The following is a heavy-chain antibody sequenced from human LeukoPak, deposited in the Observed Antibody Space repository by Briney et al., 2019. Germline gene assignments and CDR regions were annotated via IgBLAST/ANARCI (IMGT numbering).Heavy chain of an antibody. V-gene: IGHV3-30-3*01. CDR1: GFTFTRYD. CDR3: VLGHYGGLFDN. D-gene: IGHD4-23*01. Sequence: GGSLRLSCAASGFTFTRYDMHWVRQAPGKGLEWVAVISNDESNKDYGNSVKGRFTIARDNSKNTLYLQMNSLRVEGTAVYYCVLGHYGGLFDNWGQGALVTVSS. CDR2: ISNDESNK. J-gene: IGHJ4*02.